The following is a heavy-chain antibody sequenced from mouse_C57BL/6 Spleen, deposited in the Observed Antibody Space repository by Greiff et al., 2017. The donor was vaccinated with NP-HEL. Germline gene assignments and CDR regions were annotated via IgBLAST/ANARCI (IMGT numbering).Heavy chain of an antibody. D-gene: IGHD2-2*01. CDR1: GYTFTDYY. Sequence: EVKLQQSGPELVKPGASVKISCKASGYTFTDYYMNWVKQSHGKSLEWIGDINPNNGGTSYNQKFKGKATLTVDKSSSTAYMELRSLTSEDSAVYYCARPLGYGYDGRDWYFDVWGTGTTVTVSS. CDR3: ARPLGYGYDGRDWYFDV. CDR2: INPNNGGT. V-gene: IGHV1-26*01. J-gene: IGHJ1*03.